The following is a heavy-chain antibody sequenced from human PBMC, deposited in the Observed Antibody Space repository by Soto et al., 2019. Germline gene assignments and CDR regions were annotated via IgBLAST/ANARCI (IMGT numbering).Heavy chain of an antibody. D-gene: IGHD1-20*01. V-gene: IGHV1-8*01. J-gene: IGHJ6*02. CDR1: GYTFTSYD. Sequence: GASVKVSFKASGYTFTSYDINWVRQATGQGLEWMGWMNPNSGNTGYAQKFQGRVTMTRNTSISTAYMELSSLRSEDTAVYYCARGVTGTVYYYYYYGMDVWGQGTTVTVSS. CDR2: MNPNSGNT. CDR3: ARGVTGTVYYYYYYGMDV.